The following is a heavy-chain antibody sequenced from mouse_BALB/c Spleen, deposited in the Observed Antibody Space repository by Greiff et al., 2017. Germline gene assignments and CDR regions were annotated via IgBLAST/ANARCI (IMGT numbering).Heavy chain of an antibody. V-gene: IGHV8-12*01. D-gene: IGHD2-3*01. J-gene: IGHJ1*01. CDR3: ARDGYSLYWYFDV. CDR2: IYWDDDK. CDR1: GFSLSTSGMG. Sequence: VMLVESGPGILQPSQTLSLTCSFSGFSLSTSGMGVSWIRQPSGKGLEWLAHIYWDDDKRYNPSLKSRLTISKDTSSNQVFLKITSVDTADTATYYCARDGYSLYWYFDVWGAGTTVTVSS.